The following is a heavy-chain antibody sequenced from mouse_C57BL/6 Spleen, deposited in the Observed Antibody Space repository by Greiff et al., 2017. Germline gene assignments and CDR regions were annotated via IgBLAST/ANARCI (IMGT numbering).Heavy chain of an antibody. CDR2: IDPSDSYT. J-gene: IGHJ4*01. V-gene: IGHV1-69*01. CDR3: AAFSTTVVDYAMDY. CDR1: GYTFTSYW. D-gene: IGHD1-1*01. Sequence: QVQLQQPGAELVMPGASVKLSCKASGYTFTSYWMHWVKQRPGQGLEWIGEIDPSDSYTNYNQKFKGKSTLTVDKSSSTAYMQLSSLTAEDSAVYYCAAFSTTVVDYAMDYWGQGTSVTVSS.